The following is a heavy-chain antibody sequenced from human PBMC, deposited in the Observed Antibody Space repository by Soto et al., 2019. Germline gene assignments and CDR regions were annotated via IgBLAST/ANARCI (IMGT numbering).Heavy chain of an antibody. CDR3: ASLYSGSSSSPVDY. J-gene: IGHJ4*02. D-gene: IGHD6-13*01. CDR2: IYYSGST. CDR1: GGSVSSGSYY. V-gene: IGHV4-61*01. Sequence: SETLSLTCTVSGGSVSSGSYYWSWIRQPPGKGLEWIGYIYYSGSTNYNPSLKSRVTISVDTSKNQFSLKLSSVTAADTAVCYCASLYSGSSSSPVDYWGQGTLVTVSS.